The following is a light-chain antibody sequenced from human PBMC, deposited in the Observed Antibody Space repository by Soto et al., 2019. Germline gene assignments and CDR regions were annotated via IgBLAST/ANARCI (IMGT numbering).Light chain of an antibody. V-gene: IGKV1-5*01. CDR1: QSINGW. J-gene: IGKJ1*01. CDR2: DAS. CDR3: QQYASYSPT. Sequence: DIQMTQSPSTLSASVGDRVTVTCRASQSINGWLAWYQQKPGKAPKLLIYDASSLHSGVPSRFSGSGSGTEFTLTISSLQPDDFATYYCQQYASYSPTFGQGTKVDIK.